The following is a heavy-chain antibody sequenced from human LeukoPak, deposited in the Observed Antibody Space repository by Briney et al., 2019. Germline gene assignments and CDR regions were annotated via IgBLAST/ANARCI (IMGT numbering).Heavy chain of an antibody. J-gene: IGHJ5*02. CDR3: ARDQRAGLFHWFDP. V-gene: IGHV4-59*12. D-gene: IGHD6-25*01. CDR1: GGSISSYY. CDR2: IYYSGST. Sequence: SETLSLTCTVSGGSISSYYWSWIRQPPGKGLEWIGYIYYSGSTNYNPSLKSRVTISVDTSKNQFSLNLTSATAADTAVYFCARDQRAGLFHWFDPWGRGTLVTVSS.